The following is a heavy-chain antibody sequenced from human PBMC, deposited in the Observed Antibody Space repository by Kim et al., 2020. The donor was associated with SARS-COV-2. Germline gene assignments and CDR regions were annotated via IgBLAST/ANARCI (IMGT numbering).Heavy chain of an antibody. CDR3: ARDLRSTSADYYFDY. CDR1: GFTFSSFW. V-gene: IGHV3-74*03. D-gene: IGHD2-2*01. CDR2: ISGDGNSK. J-gene: IGHJ4*02. Sequence: GGSLRLSCAASGFTFSSFWIHWVRQAPGKGLVWVSGISGDGNSKSYADSVKDRFTISRDNAKNTVYLQMNSLRADDTAIYFCARDLRSTSADYYFDYWGQGILVTVSS.